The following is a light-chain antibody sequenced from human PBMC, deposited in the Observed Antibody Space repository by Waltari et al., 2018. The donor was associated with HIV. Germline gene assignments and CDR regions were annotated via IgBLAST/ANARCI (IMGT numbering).Light chain of an antibody. Sequence: QSALTQPASVSGSPGQSITISCTGTSSDVGAYTLFSWYQPHPGKAPKLMIFELTKRPSGISDRFSGSRSGNTASLTISGLQAEDEGDYYCCSYTGTGVVFGGGTKLTVL. V-gene: IGLV2-23*02. CDR3: CSYTGTGVV. J-gene: IGLJ2*01. CDR1: SSDVGAYTL. CDR2: ELT.